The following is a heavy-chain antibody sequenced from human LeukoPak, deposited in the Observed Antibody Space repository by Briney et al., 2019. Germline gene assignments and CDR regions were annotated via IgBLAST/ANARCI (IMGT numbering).Heavy chain of an antibody. J-gene: IGHJ4*02. CDR1: GGTFSSYA. D-gene: IGHD5-18*01. CDR2: IIPIFGTA. V-gene: IGHV1-69*05. CDR3: ATSAEGSIQLWFYSDY. Sequence: GASVKVSCKASGGTFSSYAISWVRQAPGQGLEWMGGIIPIFGTANYAQKFQGRVTITTDESTSTAYMELSSLRSEDTAVYYCATSAEGSIQLWFYSDYWGQGTLVTVSS.